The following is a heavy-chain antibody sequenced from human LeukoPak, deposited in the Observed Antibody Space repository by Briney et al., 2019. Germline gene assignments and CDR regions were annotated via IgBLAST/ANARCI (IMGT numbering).Heavy chain of an antibody. V-gene: IGHV4-39*01. D-gene: IGHD3-22*01. Sequence: SETLSLTCTVSGGSISSGSYYWGWIRQPPGKGLEWIGSIYYNGRSYYNPSLKSRATISVDTSKNQFSLKLSSVTAADTAVYYCARQPYYYDRSGHYFERFDYWGQGTLVTVSS. CDR2: IYYNGRS. CDR1: GGSISSGSYY. CDR3: ARQPYYYDRSGHYFERFDY. J-gene: IGHJ4*02.